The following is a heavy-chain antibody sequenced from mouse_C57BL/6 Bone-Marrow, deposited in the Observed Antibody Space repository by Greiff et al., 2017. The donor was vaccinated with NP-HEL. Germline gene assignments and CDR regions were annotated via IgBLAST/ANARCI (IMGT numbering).Heavy chain of an antibody. D-gene: IGHD2-2*01. Sequence: EAGGIDFSRYWMSWVRRAPGKGLEWIGEINPDSSTINYAPSLKDKFIISRDNAKNTLYLQMSKVRSEDTALYYCANGYGFAYWGQGTLVTVSA. CDR1: GIDFSRYW. J-gene: IGHJ3*01. CDR2: INPDSSTI. V-gene: IGHV4-1*01. CDR3: ANGYGFAY.